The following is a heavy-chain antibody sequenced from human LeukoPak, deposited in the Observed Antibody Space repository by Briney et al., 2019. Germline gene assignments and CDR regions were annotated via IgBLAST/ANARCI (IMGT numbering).Heavy chain of an antibody. Sequence: PSETLSLTCTVSGGSISTYYWSLIRRPPGKGLEWIGYIYHSGSTNYNPSLKSRVTISVDTSQNQFYLKLSSVTAADTAVYYCARDGYSGSDALWGQGTLVTVSS. CDR1: GGSISTYY. CDR2: IYHSGST. D-gene: IGHD5-12*01. CDR3: ARDGYSGSDAL. V-gene: IGHV4-59*01. J-gene: IGHJ4*02.